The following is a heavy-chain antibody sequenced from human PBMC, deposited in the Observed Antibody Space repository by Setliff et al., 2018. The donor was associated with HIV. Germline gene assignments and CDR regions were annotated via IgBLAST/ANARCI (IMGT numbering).Heavy chain of an antibody. J-gene: IGHJ3*02. Sequence: ASVKVSCKASGYTFTSYGISWVRQAPGQGLEWMGWINTNTGNPTYAQGFTGRFVFSLDTSVSTAYLQISSLKAEDTTVYYCARDYDPGILRYFDRYPDAFDIWGQGTMVTVSS. V-gene: IGHV7-4-1*02. CDR1: GYTFTSYG. CDR3: ARDYDPGILRYFDRYPDAFDI. CDR2: INTNTGNP. D-gene: IGHD3-9*01.